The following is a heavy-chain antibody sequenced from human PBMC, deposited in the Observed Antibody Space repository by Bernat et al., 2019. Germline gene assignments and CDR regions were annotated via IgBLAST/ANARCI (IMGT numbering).Heavy chain of an antibody. Sequence: EVQLVESGGGLVQPGGSLRLSCAASGITVSSNCMSWVRQAPGRGLEWVSAFYSNGETHYADSVKGRFTISRDNPKNTLYLQMNRLRAEDTAVYYCANGVDTSLVRPSYVHYWSQGTLVTVSS. J-gene: IGHJ4*02. CDR1: GITVSSNC. D-gene: IGHD5-18*01. CDR2: FYSNGET. V-gene: IGHV3-66*01. CDR3: ANGVDTSLVRPSYVHY.